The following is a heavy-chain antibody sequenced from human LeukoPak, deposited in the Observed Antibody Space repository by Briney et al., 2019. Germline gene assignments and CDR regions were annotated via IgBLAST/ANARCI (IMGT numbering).Heavy chain of an antibody. J-gene: IGHJ4*02. Sequence: KTSETLSLTCSVSGGSISDTSSITGSSSFWGWIRQAPGKGLGWIGGIYYSGITYYKPSLKSRVTISVDTSKNQFSLKMRSVTAADTAVYYCARHVRFCSGGTCHGPDYFDYWGQGTLATVSS. V-gene: IGHV4-39*01. CDR1: GGSISDTSSITGSSSF. CDR2: IYYSGIT. CDR3: ARHVRFCSGGTCHGPDYFDY. D-gene: IGHD2-15*01.